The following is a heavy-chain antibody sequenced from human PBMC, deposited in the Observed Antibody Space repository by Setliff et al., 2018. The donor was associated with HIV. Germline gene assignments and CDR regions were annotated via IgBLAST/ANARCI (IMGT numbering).Heavy chain of an antibody. J-gene: IGHJ4*02. V-gene: IGHV1-69*06. CDR1: GGTFSSYA. CDR2: IIPIFGTA. D-gene: IGHD3-22*01. CDR3: ARDYYDSSGYIFFPGLPDY. Sequence: GPSVKVSCKASGGTFSSYAISWVRQAPGQGLEWMGGIIPIFGTANYAQKFQGRVTITADKSTSTAYMELSRLRSDDTAVYYCARDYYDSSGYIFFPGLPDYWGQGTLVTVSS.